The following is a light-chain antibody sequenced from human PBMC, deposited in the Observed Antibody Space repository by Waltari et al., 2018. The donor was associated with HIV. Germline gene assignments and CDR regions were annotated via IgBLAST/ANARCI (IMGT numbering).Light chain of an antibody. J-gene: IGKJ5*01. CDR2: GAS. Sequence: EIAMTQSPASLSVPPWERATLSCRTLQRVGIKLACKQKKTGQATRLLIYGASNRATDVPVRFSGSGYGTEFTLIISSLQSEDFAVYYCQQYDKWPPTFGQGTRLEIK. CDR3: QQYDKWPPT. V-gene: IGKV3-15*01. CDR1: QRVGIK.